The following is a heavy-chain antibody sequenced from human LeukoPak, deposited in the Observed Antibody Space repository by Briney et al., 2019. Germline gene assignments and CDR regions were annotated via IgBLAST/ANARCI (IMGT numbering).Heavy chain of an antibody. CDR1: GWGFTSYW. V-gene: IGHV5-51*01. D-gene: IGHD3-9*01. J-gene: IGHJ4*02. Sequence: GEARQSSYKGSGWGFTSYWIGWGRPVPGKGGGWMGIIYPGDSDTRYSPSFQGQVTISADKSISTAYLQWSSLKASDTAMYYCARHNYDILTGSFDYWGQGTLVTVSS. CDR2: IYPGDSDT. CDR3: ARHNYDILTGSFDY.